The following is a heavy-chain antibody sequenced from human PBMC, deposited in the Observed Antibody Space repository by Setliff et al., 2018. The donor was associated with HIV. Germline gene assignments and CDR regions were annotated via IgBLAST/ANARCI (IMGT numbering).Heavy chain of an antibody. CDR1: GYIFTDYY. D-gene: IGHD2-2*01. CDR3: TRSHSTRDAFDI. Sequence: ASVKVSCKASGYIFTDYYIHWVRQAPGQGLEWMGWINPNGGYTNYAQKFLGRVTMTQDTSFTTAYLELSSLTSEDTALYYCTRSHSTRDAFDIWGQGTMVTVSS. J-gene: IGHJ3*02. V-gene: IGHV1-2*02. CDR2: INPNGGYT.